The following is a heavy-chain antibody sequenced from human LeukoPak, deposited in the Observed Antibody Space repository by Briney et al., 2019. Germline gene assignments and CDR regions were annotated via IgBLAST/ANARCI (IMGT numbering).Heavy chain of an antibody. CDR1: GYTFTSYY. CDR2: INPSGGST. V-gene: IGHV1-46*01. Sequence: ASVKVSCRASGYTFTSYYMHWVRQAPGQGLEWMGIINPSGGSTSYAQKFQGRVTMTRDTSTSTVYMELSSLRSEDTAVYYCASRGYSSFSFDYWGQGTLVTVSS. J-gene: IGHJ4*02. D-gene: IGHD5-18*01. CDR3: ASRGYSSFSFDY.